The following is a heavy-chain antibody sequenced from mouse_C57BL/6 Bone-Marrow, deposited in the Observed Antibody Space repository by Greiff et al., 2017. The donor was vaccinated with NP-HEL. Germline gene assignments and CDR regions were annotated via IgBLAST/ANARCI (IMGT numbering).Heavy chain of an antibody. V-gene: IGHV14-1*01. Sequence: VQLQQSGAELVRPGASVKLSCTASGFNIKDYYMHWVKQRPEQGLEWIGRIDPEDGDTEYAPKFQGKATMTADTSSNTAYLQLSSLTSEDTAVYYCTRYYYGSSVYYAMDCWGQGTSVTVSS. D-gene: IGHD1-1*01. CDR2: IDPEDGDT. CDR1: GFNIKDYY. J-gene: IGHJ4*01. CDR3: TRYYYGSSVYYAMDC.